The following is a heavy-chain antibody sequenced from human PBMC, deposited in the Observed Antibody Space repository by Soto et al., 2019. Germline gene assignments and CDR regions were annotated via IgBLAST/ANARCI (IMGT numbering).Heavy chain of an antibody. CDR1: GFTFSSYG. CDR3: ARDAYYYDSSGSPGY. Sequence: PGGSLRLSCAASGFTFSSYGMHWVRQAPGKGLEWVAVIWYDGSNKYYADSVKGRFTISRDNSKNTLYLQMNSLRAEDTAVYYCARDAYYYDSSGSPGYWGQGTLVTV. V-gene: IGHV3-33*01. J-gene: IGHJ4*02. CDR2: IWYDGSNK. D-gene: IGHD3-22*01.